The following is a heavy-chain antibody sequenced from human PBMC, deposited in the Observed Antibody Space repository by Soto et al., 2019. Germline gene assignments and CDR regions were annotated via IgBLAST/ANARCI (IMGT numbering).Heavy chain of an antibody. V-gene: IGHV3-30*18. D-gene: IGHD5-12*01. CDR2: ISYDGSNK. J-gene: IGHJ3*02. CDR3: ANRALYSGYTDAFDI. CDR1: GFTFSSYG. Sequence: GGSLRLSCAASGFTFSSYGMHWVRQAPGKGLEWVAVISYDGSNKYYADSVKGRFTISRDNSKNTLYLQMNSLRAEDTAVYYCANRALYSGYTDAFDIWGKGTMVTVSP.